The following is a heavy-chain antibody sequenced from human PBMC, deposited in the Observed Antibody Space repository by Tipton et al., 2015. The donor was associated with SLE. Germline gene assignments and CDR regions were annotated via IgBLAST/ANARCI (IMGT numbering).Heavy chain of an antibody. V-gene: IGHV4-59*01. CDR2: IYYSGGT. D-gene: IGHD6-19*01. CDR3: ARLQWLVSNWYFDL. J-gene: IGHJ2*01. Sequence: TLSLTCTVSGGSISSYYWSWIRQPPGKGLEWIGYIYYSGGTNYNPSLKSRVTISVDTSKNQFSLKLSSLTAADTAVYYCARLQWLVSNWYFDLWGRGTLVTVSS. CDR1: GGSISSYY.